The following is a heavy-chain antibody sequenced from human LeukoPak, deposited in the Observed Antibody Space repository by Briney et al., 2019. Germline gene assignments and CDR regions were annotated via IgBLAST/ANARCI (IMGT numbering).Heavy chain of an antibody. CDR2: ISSSSSYI. V-gene: IGHV3-21*01. Sequence: GGSLRLSCAASGFTFSTYWMGWVRQAPGKGLEWVSSISSSSSYIYYADSVKGRFTISRDNAKNSLYLQMNSLRAEDTAVYYCARPPHYDSSGRLYYYYMDVWGKGTTVTVSS. J-gene: IGHJ6*03. D-gene: IGHD3-22*01. CDR3: ARPPHYDSSGRLYYYYMDV. CDR1: GFTFSTYW.